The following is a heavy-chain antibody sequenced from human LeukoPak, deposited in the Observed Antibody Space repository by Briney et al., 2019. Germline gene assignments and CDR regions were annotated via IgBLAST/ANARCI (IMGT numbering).Heavy chain of an antibody. CDR2: INPNSGSR. Sequence: GASVKVSCKAFGYTFTGYYMHWVRQSPGHGLEWMGWINPNSGSRGYAQKFQGRVTMTRDTSISTAYMELSRLKSDDTAVYYCARGDGYSYGYLGYWGQGTLVTVSS. V-gene: IGHV1-2*02. CDR3: ARGDGYSYGYLGY. D-gene: IGHD5-18*01. J-gene: IGHJ4*02. CDR1: GYTFTGYY.